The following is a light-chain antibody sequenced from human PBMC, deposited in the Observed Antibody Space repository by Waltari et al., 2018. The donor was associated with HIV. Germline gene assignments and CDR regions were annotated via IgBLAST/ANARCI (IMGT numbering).Light chain of an antibody. Sequence: QSALTQPASVSGSPGQSITISCTGTSSDVGSSNLVSCYQQHPGKAPKLMIYEVSKRPSGVSNRFSGSRSGNTASLTISGLQAEDEADYYCCSYAGSSTFNWVFGGGTKLTVL. J-gene: IGLJ3*02. CDR3: CSYAGSSTFNWV. CDR1: SSDVGSSNL. CDR2: EVS. V-gene: IGLV2-23*02.